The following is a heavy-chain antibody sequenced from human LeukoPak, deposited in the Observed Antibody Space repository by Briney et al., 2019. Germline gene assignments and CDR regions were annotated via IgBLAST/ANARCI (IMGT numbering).Heavy chain of an antibody. CDR3: ARVNYDSSGYYYVQH. V-gene: IGHV1-18*01. J-gene: IGHJ1*01. D-gene: IGHD3-22*01. CDR2: ISAYNGNT. Sequence: ASVKVSCKASGYTFTSYGISWVRQAPGQGLEWMGWISAYNGNTNYAQKLQGRVTMTTDTSTSTAYMELRSLRSDDTAVYYCARVNYDSSGYYYVQHWGQGTLVTVSS. CDR1: GYTFTSYG.